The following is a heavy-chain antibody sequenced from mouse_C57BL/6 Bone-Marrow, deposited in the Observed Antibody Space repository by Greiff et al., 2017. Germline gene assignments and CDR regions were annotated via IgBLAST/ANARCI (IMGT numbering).Heavy chain of an antibody. CDR3: ARCPYFYAKDD. CDR1: GYTFTSYG. Sequence: VKLQQSGAELARPGASVKLSCKASGYTFTSYGISWVKQRTGQGLEWIGEIYPRSGNTYYTEKFKGKATLTADKSSSTAYMELRSLTSEDSAVYFCARCPYFYAKDDWGQGTSGTVSS. V-gene: IGHV1-81*01. CDR2: IYPRSGNT. J-gene: IGHJ4*01. D-gene: IGHD2-10*01.